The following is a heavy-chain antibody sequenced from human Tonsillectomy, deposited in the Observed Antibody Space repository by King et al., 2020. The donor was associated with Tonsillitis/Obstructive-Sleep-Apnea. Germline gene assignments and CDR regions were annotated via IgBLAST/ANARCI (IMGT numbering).Heavy chain of an antibody. Sequence: VQLVESGGGLVQPGGSLRLSCAASGITFSSYAMSWVRQAPGKGWEWVSTIMGGGGGTYYADSGKGRFTIPRDNSKNTLYLQMNSLRAEDTAVYYCAKAMVQGIIITIFDYWGQGTLVTVSS. CDR3: AKAMVQGIIITIFDY. CDR1: GITFSSYA. CDR2: IMGGGGGT. V-gene: IGHV3-23*04. J-gene: IGHJ4*02. D-gene: IGHD3-10*01.